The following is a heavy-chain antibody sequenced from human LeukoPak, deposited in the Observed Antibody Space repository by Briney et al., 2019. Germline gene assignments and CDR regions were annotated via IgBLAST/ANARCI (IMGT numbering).Heavy chain of an antibody. J-gene: IGHJ3*02. Sequence: EASVKVSCKTSGYTFTDYDIHWVRQAPGQGLEWMGWINPNSANTNYAQKLQGRVTLTRDTSLSIAYMELSSLTSEDAAVYFCARGDFGETNTAFDIWGQGTLVAVSS. CDR3: ARGDFGETNTAFDI. V-gene: IGHV1-8*03. D-gene: IGHD4-17*01. CDR1: GYTFTDYD. CDR2: INPNSANT.